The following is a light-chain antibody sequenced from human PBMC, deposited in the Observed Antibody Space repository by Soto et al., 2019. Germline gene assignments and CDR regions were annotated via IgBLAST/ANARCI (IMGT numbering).Light chain of an antibody. Sequence: EIVLTQSPGTLSLSPGERATLSCRASQSVSSSYLAWYQQKPGQAPRLLIYGASTRATGIPDRFSGTGSGTEFTLTISRLQSEDFAFYYCQKYNNWPPYTFGQGTKVDIK. CDR2: GAS. CDR3: QKYNNWPPYT. J-gene: IGKJ2*01. V-gene: IGKV3-15*01. CDR1: QSVSSSY.